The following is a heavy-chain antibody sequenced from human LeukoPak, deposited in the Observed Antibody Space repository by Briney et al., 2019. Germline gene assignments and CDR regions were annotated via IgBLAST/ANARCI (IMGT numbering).Heavy chain of an antibody. CDR2: IYTSGST. CDR1: GGSIRSYY. Sequence: SETLSLTCTVSGGSIRSYYWSWIRQPPGKGLECIGYIYTSGSTNYNPSLKSRVTISVDTSKNQFSLKLSSVTAADTAVYYCARRMAATRYYYMDVWGKGTTVTVSS. J-gene: IGHJ6*03. V-gene: IGHV4-4*09. D-gene: IGHD5-24*01. CDR3: ARRMAATRYYYMDV.